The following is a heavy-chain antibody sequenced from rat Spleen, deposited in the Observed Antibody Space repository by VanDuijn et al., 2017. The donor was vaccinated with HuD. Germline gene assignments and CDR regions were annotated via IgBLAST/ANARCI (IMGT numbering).Heavy chain of an antibody. Sequence: EVQLVESGGGFVQPGGSLKLSCSASGFTFGNYGMAWVRQTPTKGLEWVTSISPGGGDTYYRDSVKGRFTISRDDARNTQYLRMDSLTSDDTATYYCARHDYGGYRELFDYWGQGAMVTVSS. CDR3: ARHDYGGYRELFDY. CDR2: ISPGGGDT. CDR1: GFTFGNYG. J-gene: IGHJ2*01. D-gene: IGHD1-11*01. V-gene: IGHV5S14*01.